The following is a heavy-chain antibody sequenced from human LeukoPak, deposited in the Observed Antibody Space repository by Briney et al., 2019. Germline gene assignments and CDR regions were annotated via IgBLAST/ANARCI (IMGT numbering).Heavy chain of an antibody. CDR1: GFTFTSSA. Sequence: SVKVSCKASGFTFTSSAMKWVRQARGQRLEWIGWIVVGSGNTNYAQKFQERVTITMDMSTSTAYMELSSLRSEDTAVYYCAGGARGYRGYDGSYYFDYWGQGTLVTVSS. CDR3: AGGARGYRGYDGSYYFDY. CDR2: IVVGSGNT. V-gene: IGHV1-58*02. D-gene: IGHD5-12*01. J-gene: IGHJ4*02.